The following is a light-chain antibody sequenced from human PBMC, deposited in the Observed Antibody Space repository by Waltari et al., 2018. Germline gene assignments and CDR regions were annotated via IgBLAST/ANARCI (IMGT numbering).Light chain of an antibody. CDR2: QDS. CDR3: XXWDSSTXV. J-gene: IGLJ2*01. CDR1: XXGXXY. V-gene: IGLV3-1*01. Sequence: SYXXTQPPSVSVXPGQTASXXCSGDXXGXXYXCWYQQKPGQSPVPVIYQDSKRPSGIPGRFSGSNSGXTAXXXISGTQXMXXAXYXXXXWDSSTXVXXGXTKLTVL.